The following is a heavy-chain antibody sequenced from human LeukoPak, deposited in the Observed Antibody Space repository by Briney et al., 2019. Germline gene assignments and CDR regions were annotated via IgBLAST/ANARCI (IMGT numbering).Heavy chain of an antibody. CDR2: ISSSSSYI. D-gene: IGHD3-22*01. CDR3: ARDVELVITYYYYGMDV. CDR1: GFTFSSYS. V-gene: IGHV3-21*01. Sequence: GGSLRLSRAASGFTFSSYSMNWVRQAPGKGLEWVSSISSSSSYIYYADSVKGRFTISRDNAKNSLYLQMNSLRAEDTAVYYCARDVELVITYYYYGMDVWGQGTTVTVSS. J-gene: IGHJ6*02.